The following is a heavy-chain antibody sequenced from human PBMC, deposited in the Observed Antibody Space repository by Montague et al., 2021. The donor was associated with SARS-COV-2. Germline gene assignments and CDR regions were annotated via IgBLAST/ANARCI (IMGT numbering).Heavy chain of an antibody. CDR2: IHHSGTL. Sequence: ETLSPTCTVSNASITTSNWWTWVRQAPGKGLEWVGEIHHSGTLNYNPSLKSRVTISVDTSKNHFSLNLNSVTAADTALYFCARRIRITVFRGVPLTTHSLESWGQGIMVTVSS. V-gene: IGHV4/OR15-8*01. CDR1: NASITTSNW. D-gene: IGHD3-10*01. J-gene: IGHJ4*02. CDR3: ARRIRITVFRGVPLTTHSLES.